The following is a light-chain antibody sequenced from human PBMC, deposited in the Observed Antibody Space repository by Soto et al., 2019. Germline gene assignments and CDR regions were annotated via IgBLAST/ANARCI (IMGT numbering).Light chain of an antibody. V-gene: IGLV1-47*01. Sequence: QSVLTQPPSASGTPGQRVTISCSGSSSNIGSNYVYWYQQLPGTAPKLLIYRNNQRPSGVPDRFSGSKSGTSASMAISGLRCEDEADYYCAAWDDSLSGNWVFGGGTKVTVL. CDR3: AAWDDSLSGNWV. J-gene: IGLJ3*02. CDR2: RNN. CDR1: SSNIGSNY.